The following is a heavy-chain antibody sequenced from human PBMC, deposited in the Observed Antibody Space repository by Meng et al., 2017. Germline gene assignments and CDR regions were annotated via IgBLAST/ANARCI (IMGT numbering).Heavy chain of an antibody. V-gene: IGHV3-33*01. CDR2: IWYDGSNK. CDR3: ARVVYSSGWSFDY. D-gene: IGHD6-19*01. CDR1: GFTFSSYG. Sequence: GQLVWAGGGVVQPGRSLRLSCAASGFTFSSYGMHWVRQAPGKGLEWVAVIWYDGSNKYYADSVKGRFTISRDNSKNTLYLQMNSLRAEDMAVYYCARVVYSSGWSFDYWGQGTLVTVSS. J-gene: IGHJ4*02.